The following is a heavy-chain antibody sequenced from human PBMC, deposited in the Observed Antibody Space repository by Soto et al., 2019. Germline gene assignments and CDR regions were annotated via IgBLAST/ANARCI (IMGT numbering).Heavy chain of an antibody. CDR3: AREALTGLGFLRPLVPDKRPYFDY. CDR1: EGSICSGRYY. CDR2: IYYSGST. D-gene: IGHD2-15*01. Sequence: SETACLTFIVAEGSICSGRYYWSWIHQHPGKGLEWIGYIYYSGSTYYNPSLKSRVTISVDTSKNQFSLKLSSVTAADTAVYYCAREALTGLGFLRPLVPDKRPYFDYWCQGTLVTVSS. V-gene: IGHV4-31*03. J-gene: IGHJ4*02.